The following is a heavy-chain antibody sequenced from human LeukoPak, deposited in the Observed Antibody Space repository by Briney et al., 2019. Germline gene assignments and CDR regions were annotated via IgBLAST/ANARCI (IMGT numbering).Heavy chain of an antibody. CDR2: IYSGGST. V-gene: IGHV3-66*01. J-gene: IGHJ3*02. D-gene: IGHD2-8*01. Sequence: GGSLRLSCAASGFTVSSNYMSWVRQAPGKGLEWVSVIYSGGSTYYADSVKGRFTISRDNSKNTLCLQMNSLRAEDTAVYYCARDLRRDGRDAFDIWGQGTMVTVSS. CDR3: ARDLRRDGRDAFDI. CDR1: GFTVSSNY.